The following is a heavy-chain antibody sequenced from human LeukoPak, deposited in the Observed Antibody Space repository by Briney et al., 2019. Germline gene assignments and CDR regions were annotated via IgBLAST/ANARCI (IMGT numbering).Heavy chain of an antibody. J-gene: IGHJ4*02. V-gene: IGHV3-23*01. CDR3: AKDIEHYCGSGSNY. D-gene: IGHD3-10*01. CDR1: GFTFSSYA. CDR2: ISGSGGST. Sequence: QPGGSLRLSCAASGFTFSSYAMSWVRQAPGKGLEWVSAISGSGGSTYYADSVKGRLTISRDNSKNTLYLQMNSLRAEDTAVYYCAKDIEHYCGSGSNYWGQGTLVTVSS.